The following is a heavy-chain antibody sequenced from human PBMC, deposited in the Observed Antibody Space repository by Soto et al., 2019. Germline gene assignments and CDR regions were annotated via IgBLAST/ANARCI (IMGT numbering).Heavy chain of an antibody. CDR2: IYYSGST. V-gene: IGHV4-59*08. CDR3: ARHDKVVAAAIHYYYYYMDV. CDR1: GGSISSYY. Sequence: SETLSLTCTVSGGSISSYYWSWIRQPPGKGLEWIGYIYYSGSTNYNPSLKSRVTISVDTSKNQFSLKLSSVTAADTAVYYCARHDKVVAAAIHYYYYYMDVWGKGTTVTVSS. D-gene: IGHD2-2*01. J-gene: IGHJ6*03.